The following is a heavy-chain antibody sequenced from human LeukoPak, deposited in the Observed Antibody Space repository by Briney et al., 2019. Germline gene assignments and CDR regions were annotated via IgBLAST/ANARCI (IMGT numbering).Heavy chain of an antibody. CDR2: INDSGSI. Sequence: PSETLSLTCAVYGGSFSGYFWSWIRQPPGKGLEWIGEINDSGSINYNPSLKSRVTISVDTSKSQFSLKLSSVTAADTAVYYCARKYYYASGSYYNFWGQGTLVTVSS. CDR3: ARKYYYASGSYYNF. D-gene: IGHD3-10*01. CDR1: GGSFSGYF. J-gene: IGHJ4*02. V-gene: IGHV4-34*01.